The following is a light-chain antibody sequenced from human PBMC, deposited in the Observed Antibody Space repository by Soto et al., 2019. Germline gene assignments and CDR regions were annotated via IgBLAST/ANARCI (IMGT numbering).Light chain of an antibody. J-gene: IGKJ5*01. CDR3: QQANSFRPN. CDR1: QGISSW. CDR2: AAS. V-gene: IGKV1D-12*01. Sequence: DIQMTQSPSSVSASVGDRVTITCRASQGISSWLGWYQQKPGKAPKLLIYAASSLPSGVPSRFSGSGSGQDFTLTISSLQPEDFATYYCQQANSFRPNFGQGTRLEIK.